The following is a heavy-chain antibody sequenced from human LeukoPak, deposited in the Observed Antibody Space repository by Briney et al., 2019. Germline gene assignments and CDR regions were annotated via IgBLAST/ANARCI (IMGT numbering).Heavy chain of an antibody. CDR3: SRETFYYGSGSYYNPLDS. V-gene: IGHV4-4*07. Sequence: SVTLSLTCTVSGDSISNYYWNWIRQPAGQGLEWIGRIYSSGSTNYNPSLKTRLTMSVDTSKNQFSLKLSSVTAADTAVYYCSRETFYYGSGSYYNPLDSWGQGTLVTVSS. J-gene: IGHJ4*02. D-gene: IGHD3-10*01. CDR1: GDSISNYY. CDR2: IYSSGST.